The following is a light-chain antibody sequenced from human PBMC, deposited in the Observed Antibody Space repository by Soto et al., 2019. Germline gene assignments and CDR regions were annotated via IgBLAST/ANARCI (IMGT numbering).Light chain of an antibody. Sequence: DIQMTQSPSTLSASVGDRVTITCRASQSISSWLAWYQQKPGKAPKLLIYHASSLESGVPSSFSGSGSGTEFTLTISSLQADDFATYYCQQYNSYSPFTFGHGTKVDIK. CDR3: QQYNSYSPFT. CDR1: QSISSW. V-gene: IGKV1-5*01. CDR2: HAS. J-gene: IGKJ3*01.